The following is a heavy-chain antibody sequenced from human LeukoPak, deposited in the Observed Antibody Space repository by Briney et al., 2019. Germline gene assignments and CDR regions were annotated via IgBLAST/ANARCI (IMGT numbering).Heavy chain of an antibody. CDR2: ISYDGSNK. V-gene: IGHV3-30*03. Sequence: GGSLRLSCAASGFTFSSYGMHWVRQAPGKGLEWVAVISYDGSNKYYADSVKGRFTISRDNSKNTLYLQMNSLRAEDTAVYYCARDRGYSYGLHQGYYFDYWGQGTLVTVSS. D-gene: IGHD5-18*01. CDR1: GFTFSSYG. J-gene: IGHJ4*02. CDR3: ARDRGYSYGLHQGYYFDY.